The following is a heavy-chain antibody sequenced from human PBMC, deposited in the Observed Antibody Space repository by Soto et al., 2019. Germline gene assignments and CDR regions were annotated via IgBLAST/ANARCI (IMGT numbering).Heavy chain of an antibody. D-gene: IGHD6-13*01. J-gene: IGHJ4*02. CDR3: TRGTQQRHLDY. CDR1: GFTFSSYE. V-gene: IGHV3-48*03. CDR2: ISSSGRTI. Sequence: EVQLVESGGGLVQSGGSLRLSCAASGFTFSSYEMNWVRQAPGKGLEWVSYISSSGRTIYYADSVKGRFTISRDNAKNSLYLQLNSLRVEDTAVFYCTRGTQQRHLDYWGQGTLVTVSS.